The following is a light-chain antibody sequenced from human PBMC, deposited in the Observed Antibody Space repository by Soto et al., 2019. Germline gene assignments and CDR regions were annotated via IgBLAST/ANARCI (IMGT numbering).Light chain of an antibody. CDR1: SSDVGGYNY. CDR2: EVN. CDR3: RSSVGSSPV. V-gene: IGLV2-8*01. J-gene: IGLJ1*01. Sequence: QSVLTHPPSASGTPGQTAAISCTCTSSDVGGYNYVAGYQHHPGKAPKLMIYEVNQRPSGVPDRCSGNQDGNTVSPTVSGLQAEDEADYYCRSSVGSSPVFGPGTKVTVL.